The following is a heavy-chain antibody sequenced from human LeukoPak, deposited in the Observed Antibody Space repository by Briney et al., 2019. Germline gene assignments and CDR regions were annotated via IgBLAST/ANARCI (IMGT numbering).Heavy chain of an antibody. D-gene: IGHD7-27*01. CDR3: ARDGAIANWGFLDY. J-gene: IGHJ4*02. Sequence: PGGSLRLSCAASGFTFSSYSMNWVRQAPGKGLEWVSSISSSSSYIYYADSVKGRFTISRDNAKNSLYLQMNSLRAEDTAVYYCARDGAIANWGFLDYWGQGTLVTVSS. CDR2: ISSSSSYI. V-gene: IGHV3-21*01. CDR1: GFTFSSYS.